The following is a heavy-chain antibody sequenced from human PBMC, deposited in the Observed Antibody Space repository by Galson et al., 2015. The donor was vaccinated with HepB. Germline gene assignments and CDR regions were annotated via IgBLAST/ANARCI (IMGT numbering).Heavy chain of an antibody. CDR2: INSDGSST. D-gene: IGHD6-13*01. CDR3: VKDRRAAAPEYFQD. CDR1: GFTFSSYW. Sequence: SLRLSCAASGFTFSSYWMHWVRQAPGKGLVWVSRINSDGSSTSYADSVKGRFTISRDNSKNTLSLQMNSLRAEDTAVYYCVKDRRAAAPEYFQDWGQGTLVTVSS. J-gene: IGHJ1*01. V-gene: IGHV3-74*01.